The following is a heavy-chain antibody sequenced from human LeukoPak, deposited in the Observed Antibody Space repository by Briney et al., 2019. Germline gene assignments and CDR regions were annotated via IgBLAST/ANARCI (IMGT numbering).Heavy chain of an antibody. J-gene: IGHJ4*02. CDR1: GFTFDDYA. CDR3: AREMGLNIVATFGY. D-gene: IGHD5-12*01. V-gene: IGHV3-43*02. CDR2: ISGDGGDT. Sequence: GGSLRLSCAASGFTFDDYALRWVRQAPGKGLEWVSLISGDGGDTYYADSVKGRFTISRDNSKNTLYLQMNSLRDEDTAVYYCAREMGLNIVATFGYWGQGTLVTVSS.